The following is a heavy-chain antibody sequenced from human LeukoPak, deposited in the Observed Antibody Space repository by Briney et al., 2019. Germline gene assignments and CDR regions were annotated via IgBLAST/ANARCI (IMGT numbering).Heavy chain of an antibody. V-gene: IGHV1-2*02. CDR1: GYTFTGYY. CDR3: ARDKSGWRAFDY. J-gene: IGHJ4*02. Sequence: GPVKVSCKASGYTFTGYYMHWVRQAPGQGLEWMGWINPNSGGTNYAQKFQGRVTMTRDTSISTAYMELSRLRSDDTAVYYCARDKSGWRAFDYWGQGTLVTVSS. CDR2: INPNSGGT. D-gene: IGHD6-19*01.